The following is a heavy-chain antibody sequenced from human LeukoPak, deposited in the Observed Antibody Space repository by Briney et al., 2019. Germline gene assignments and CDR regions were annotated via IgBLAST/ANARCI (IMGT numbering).Heavy chain of an antibody. Sequence: SETLSLTCTVSGGSISSYYWSWIRQPPGKGLEWIGYIYYSGSTNYNPSLKSRVTMSVDTSKNQVSLRLSSVTAADTAVYYCARHPFATPFDYWGRGTLLTVSS. CDR1: GGSISSYY. D-gene: IGHD2-15*01. CDR2: IYYSGST. V-gene: IGHV4-59*08. J-gene: IGHJ4*02. CDR3: ARHPFATPFDY.